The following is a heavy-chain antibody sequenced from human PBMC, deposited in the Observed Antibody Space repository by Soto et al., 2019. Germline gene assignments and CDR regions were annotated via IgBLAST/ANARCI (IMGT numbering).Heavy chain of an antibody. CDR3: AKDNQIVVLPAAPFDY. D-gene: IGHD2-2*01. Sequence: EVQLLESGGGLVQPGGSLRLSCAASGFTFSSYAMSWVRQAPGKGLEWVSAISGSGGSTYYADSVKGRFTISRDNSKNTLYLQMNSLRAEDTAVYYCAKDNQIVVLPAAPFDYWGQGTLVTVSS. V-gene: IGHV3-23*01. CDR1: GFTFSSYA. CDR2: ISGSGGST. J-gene: IGHJ4*02.